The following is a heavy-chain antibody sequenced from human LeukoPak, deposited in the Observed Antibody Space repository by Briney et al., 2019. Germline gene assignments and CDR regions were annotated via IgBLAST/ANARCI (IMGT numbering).Heavy chain of an antibody. CDR2: IIPIFGTA. CDR3: ARGASRWLQSYADY. CDR1: GGTFSSYA. J-gene: IGHJ4*02. Sequence: SVKVSCKASGGTFSSYAISWVRQAPGQGLEWMGGIIPIFGTANYAQKFQGRVTITADESTSTAYMELSSLRSEDTAVYYCARGASRWLQSYADYWGQGTLVTVSS. D-gene: IGHD5-24*01. V-gene: IGHV1-69*13.